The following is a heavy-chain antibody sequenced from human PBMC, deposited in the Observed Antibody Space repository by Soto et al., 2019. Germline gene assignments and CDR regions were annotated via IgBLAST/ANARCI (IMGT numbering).Heavy chain of an antibody. CDR3: ARGPRYSRYYYYYYGMDV. CDR1: GGSFSGYY. J-gene: IGHJ6*02. D-gene: IGHD6-13*01. Sequence: PSETLSLTCAVYGGSFSGYYWSWIRQPPGKGLEWIGEINHSGSTNYNPSLKSRVTISVGTSKNQFSLKLSSVTAADTAVYYCARGPRYSRYYYYYYGMDVWGQGTTVTVSS. CDR2: INHSGST. V-gene: IGHV4-34*01.